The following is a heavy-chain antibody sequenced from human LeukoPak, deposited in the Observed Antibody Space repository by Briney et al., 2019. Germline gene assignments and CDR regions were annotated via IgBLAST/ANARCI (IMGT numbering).Heavy chain of an antibody. CDR3: ARETGVITTWT. V-gene: IGHV3-53*01. D-gene: IGHD3-22*01. CDR2: IYSGGST. Sequence: GGSLRLSCAASGFTVGSNYMSWVRQAPGKGLEWVSVIYSGGSTYYADSVKGRFTISRDNSKNTLYLQMNSLRAEDTAVYYCARETGVITTWTWGQGTLVTVSS. J-gene: IGHJ4*02. CDR1: GFTVGSNY.